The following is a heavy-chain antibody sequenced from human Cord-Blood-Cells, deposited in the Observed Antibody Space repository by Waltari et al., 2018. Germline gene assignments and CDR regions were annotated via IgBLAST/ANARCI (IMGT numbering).Heavy chain of an antibody. J-gene: IGHJ4*02. V-gene: IGHV3-21*01. CDR3: ARASDCSGGSCFDY. D-gene: IGHD2-15*01. Sequence: EVQLVESGGGLVKPGGSLRPSCAASGFTFSSYSMTWVPSAPGKGLEWVSSISSSSSYIYYADSVKGRFTISRDNAKNSLYLQMNSLRAEDTAVYYCARASDCSGGSCFDYWGQGTLVTVSS. CDR2: ISSSSSYI. CDR1: GFTFSSYS.